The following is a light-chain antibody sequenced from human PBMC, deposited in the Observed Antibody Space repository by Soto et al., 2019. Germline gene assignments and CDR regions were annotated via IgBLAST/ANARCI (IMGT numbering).Light chain of an antibody. Sequence: QSALTQPPSASGSPGQSVTISCTGTSSDVGAYNYVSWYQQHAGKAPTLVIYEVTKRPSGVPDRFSGSKSANTASLTVSGLQAEDEADYYCSSFASSNTWVFGGGTQLTVL. V-gene: IGLV2-8*01. CDR2: EVT. CDR1: SSDVGAYNY. CDR3: SSFASSNTWV. J-gene: IGLJ3*02.